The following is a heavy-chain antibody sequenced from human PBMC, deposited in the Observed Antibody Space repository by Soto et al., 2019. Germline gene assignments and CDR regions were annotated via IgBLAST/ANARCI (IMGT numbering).Heavy chain of an antibody. D-gene: IGHD5-12*01. V-gene: IGHV4-59*01. CDR1: GGSISTYY. J-gene: IGHJ4*02. CDR3: ARGRSWGGYDFDY. CDR2: IYYTGNT. Sequence: SETLSLTCTVSGGSISTYYWSWIRQPPGMGLEWIGYIYYTGNTNYNPSLKSRVTISVDTSKNQFSLKLTSATAADTAVYYCARGRSWGGYDFDYWGQGTLVTVSS.